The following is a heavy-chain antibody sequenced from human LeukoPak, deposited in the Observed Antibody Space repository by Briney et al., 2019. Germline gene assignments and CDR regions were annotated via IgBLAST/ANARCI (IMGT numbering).Heavy chain of an antibody. V-gene: IGHV3-33*01. J-gene: IGHJ4*02. Sequence: GGSLRLSCEASGFTFSTYGMHWVRQAPGKGLEWVAFIWYDGSNKDHADSVKGRFTISRDNSKNTLYLQMNSLRAEDTAVYYCARHYKYDSSGLGGFDYWGQGTLVTVSS. D-gene: IGHD3-22*01. CDR1: GFTFSTYG. CDR3: ARHYKYDSSGLGGFDY. CDR2: IWYDGSNK.